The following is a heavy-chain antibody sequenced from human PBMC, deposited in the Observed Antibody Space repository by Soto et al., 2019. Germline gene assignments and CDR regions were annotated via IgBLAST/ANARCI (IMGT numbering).Heavy chain of an antibody. V-gene: IGHV3-74*01. CDR2: INSDGSYT. J-gene: IGHJ6*02. CDR3: VRAIGHYGMDV. CDR1: GFIFSNCW. Sequence: PGGSLRLSCVAAGFIFSNCWMYWVRQAPGMGLVWASHINSDGSYTTYADSVKGRFTISRDNAKNTLYLQMNSLRAEDTAVYYCVRAIGHYGMDVWGRGTTVTVSS. D-gene: IGHD3-22*01.